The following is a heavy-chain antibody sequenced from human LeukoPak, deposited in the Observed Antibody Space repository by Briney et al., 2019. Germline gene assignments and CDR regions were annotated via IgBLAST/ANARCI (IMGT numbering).Heavy chain of an antibody. D-gene: IGHD6-13*01. CDR3: AKDLSHSSSWYALGFDY. Sequence: GGSLRLSCAASGFTFSSYAMHWVRQAPGKGLEWVAVISYDGSNKYYADSVKGRFTISRDNSKNTLYLQMNSLRAEDTAVYYCAKDLSHSSSWYALGFDYWGQGTLVTVSS. CDR1: GFTFSSYA. CDR2: ISYDGSNK. V-gene: IGHV3-30-3*01. J-gene: IGHJ4*02.